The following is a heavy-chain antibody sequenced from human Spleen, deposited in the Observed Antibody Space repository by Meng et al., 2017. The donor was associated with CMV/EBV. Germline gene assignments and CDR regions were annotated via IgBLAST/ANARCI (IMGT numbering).Heavy chain of an antibody. CDR1: GYIFPSYG. J-gene: IGHJ6*02. CDR2: ISAYNGDT. V-gene: IGHV1-18*01. Sequence: ASVKVSCKASGYIFPSYGISWVRQAPGQGLEWMGWISAYNGDTKYTQKFQGRVTMTTDTSTTTAYMELRSLRSDDTAVYYCARANYYYGLEVWGQGTAVTVSS. CDR3: ARANYYYGLEV.